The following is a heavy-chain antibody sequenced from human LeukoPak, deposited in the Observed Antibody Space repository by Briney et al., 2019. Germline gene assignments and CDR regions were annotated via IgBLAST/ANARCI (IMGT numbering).Heavy chain of an antibody. J-gene: IGHJ6*02. V-gene: IGHV3-23*01. D-gene: IGHD6-13*01. CDR1: GFTFGGYA. Sequence: GGSLRLSRTASGFTFGGYAMSWVRQVPGKGLEWGSAISGGSEDTYYADSVKGRFTISRDNSKTTLYLQMNSLRAEDTAVYYCARTIAQYSSSWLYFYYGLEVWGQGTTVTVSS. CDR2: ISGGSEDT. CDR3: ARTIAQYSSSWLYFYYGLEV.